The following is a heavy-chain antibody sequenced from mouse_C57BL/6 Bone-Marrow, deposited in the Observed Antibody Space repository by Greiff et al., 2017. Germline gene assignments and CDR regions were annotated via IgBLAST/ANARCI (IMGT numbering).Heavy chain of an antibody. CDR3: AGGDYFDY. J-gene: IGHJ2*01. CDR2: ISDGGSYT. CDR1: GFTFSSYA. V-gene: IGHV5-4*03. Sequence: EVKLVESGGGLVKPGGSLKLSCAASGFTFSSYAMSWVRQTPETRLEWVATISDGGSYTYYPDNVKGRFTISRDNAKNNLYLQMSHLKSEDTAMYYCAGGDYFDYWGQGTTLTVSS.